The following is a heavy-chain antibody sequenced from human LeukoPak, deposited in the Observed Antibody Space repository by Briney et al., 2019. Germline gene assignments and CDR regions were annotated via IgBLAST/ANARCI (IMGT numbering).Heavy chain of an antibody. V-gene: IGHV3-48*01. CDR1: GFTFSRYS. CDR3: ASGSRGIHDAFDI. Sequence: TGGSLRLSCAASGFTFSRYSMNWVRQAPGKGLEWVSYISSSGSTIYYADSVRGRFTSSRDNAKNSLYLQMNSLRAEDTAVYYCASGSRGIHDAFDIWGQGTMVTVSS. J-gene: IGHJ3*02. D-gene: IGHD5-18*01. CDR2: ISSSGSTI.